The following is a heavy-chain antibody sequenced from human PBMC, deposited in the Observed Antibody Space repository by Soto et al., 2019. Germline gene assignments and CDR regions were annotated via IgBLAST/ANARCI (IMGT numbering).Heavy chain of an antibody. J-gene: IGHJ4*02. D-gene: IGHD2-2*01. CDR3: ATTSSTSRGY. Sequence: HGESLKISCKASGYNFINYWIGWVRQMPGKGLEWMGIIYPTDSHARYSPSFQGQVTISADKSTSTVYLQWTGLKVSDTAMYYCATTSSTSRGYWGQGTLVTVSS. V-gene: IGHV5-51*01. CDR1: GYNFINYW. CDR2: IYPTDSHA.